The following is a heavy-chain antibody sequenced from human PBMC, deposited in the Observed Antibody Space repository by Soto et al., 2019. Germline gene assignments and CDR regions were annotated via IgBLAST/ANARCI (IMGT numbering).Heavy chain of an antibody. CDR1: GGSFSTYS. Sequence: QVQLQQWGAGLLKPSQTLSLTCAVYGGSFSTYSWSWIRQSPGKGLEWIGEIIPGGGVNYSPALKSRVSISIDTSKIHFSLHLTSVPAADTAVYFCARGARAAFVSWGQGTLVTVSS. J-gene: IGHJ5*02. CDR3: ARGARAAFVS. V-gene: IGHV4-34*02. CDR2: IIPGGGV. D-gene: IGHD6-25*01.